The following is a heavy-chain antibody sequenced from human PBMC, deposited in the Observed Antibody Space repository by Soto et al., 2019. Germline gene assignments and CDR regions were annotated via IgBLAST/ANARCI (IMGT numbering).Heavy chain of an antibody. V-gene: IGHV4-39*01. CDR2: IYYSGSA. CDR3: ARRLPGPSWFDP. CDR1: GGSITTRSYY. Sequence: SETLSLTCIVSGGSITTRSYYWGWIRQPPGKGLEWIGDIYYSGSAYYNPSLKSRVTMSVDTSKNQFSLTLDSVTATGTAVYYCARRLPGPSWFDPWGQGTPVTAPQ. J-gene: IGHJ5*02.